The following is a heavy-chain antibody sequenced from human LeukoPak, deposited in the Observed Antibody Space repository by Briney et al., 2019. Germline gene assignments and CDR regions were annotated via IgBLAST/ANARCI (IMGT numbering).Heavy chain of an antibody. J-gene: IGHJ4*02. Sequence: ASVKVSCKASGYTFTSYYMHWVRQAPGQGLEWMGGIIPIFGTANYAQKFQGRVTITADESTSTAYMELSSLRSEDTAVYYCATDYYDSSGYYPSSGYWGQGTLVTVSS. V-gene: IGHV1-69*13. D-gene: IGHD3-22*01. CDR3: ATDYYDSSGYYPSSGY. CDR1: GYTFTSYY. CDR2: IIPIFGTA.